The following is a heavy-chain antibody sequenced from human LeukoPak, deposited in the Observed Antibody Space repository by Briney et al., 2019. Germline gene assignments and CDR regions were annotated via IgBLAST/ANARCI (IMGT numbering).Heavy chain of an antibody. CDR1: GGSISSSSYY. Sequence: MSSETLSLTCIVSGGSISSSSYYWGWIRQPPGKGLEWIGSIYYSGSTYYNPSLKSRVTISVDRSKNQFSLKLTSVTAADTAVYYCARDRSSGWYWFDPWGQGTLVTVSS. CDR2: IYYSGST. CDR3: ARDRSSGWYWFDP. D-gene: IGHD6-19*01. J-gene: IGHJ5*02. V-gene: IGHV4-39*07.